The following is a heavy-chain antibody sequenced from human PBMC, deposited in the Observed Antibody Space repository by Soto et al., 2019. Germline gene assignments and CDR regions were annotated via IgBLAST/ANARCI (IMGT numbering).Heavy chain of an antibody. J-gene: IGHJ4*02. D-gene: IGHD3-10*01. V-gene: IGHV3-74*01. Sequence: EVQLVESGGGLVQPGGSLRLSCAASGFTFSSYWMHWVRQVPGKGLLWVSRIDEYGSSINYADSVKGRFTISRDNARNTLYLEMNSLRAEDTALYYCTRDIGGKGAYWGPGTLVTVSS. CDR2: IDEYGSSI. CDR1: GFTFSSYW. CDR3: TRDIGGKGAY.